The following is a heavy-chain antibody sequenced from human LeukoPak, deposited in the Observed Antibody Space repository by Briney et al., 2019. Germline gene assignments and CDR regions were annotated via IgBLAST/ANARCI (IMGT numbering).Heavy chain of an antibody. V-gene: IGHV4-34*01. CDR2: INHSGST. CDR1: GGSFSGYY. D-gene: IGHD1-26*01. Sequence: SETLPLTCAVYGGSFSGYYWSWIRQPPGKGLEWIGEINHSGSTNYNPSLKSRVTISVDTSKNQFSLKLSSVTAADTAVYYCARSGVGAIRFDYWGQGTLVTVSS. CDR3: ARSGVGAIRFDY. J-gene: IGHJ4*02.